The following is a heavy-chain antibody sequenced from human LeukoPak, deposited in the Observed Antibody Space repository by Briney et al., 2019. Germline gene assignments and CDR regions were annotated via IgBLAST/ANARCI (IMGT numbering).Heavy chain of an antibody. CDR3: ARLRNTIFESWFDP. D-gene: IGHD3-3*01. CDR1: GLTFSSYA. V-gene: IGHV3-30*04. CDR2: ISYDGSNK. Sequence: GGSLRLSCAASGLTFSSYAMHWVRQAPGKGLEWVAVISYDGSNKYYADSVKGRFTISRDNSKNTLYLQMNGLRAEDTAVYYCARLRNTIFESWFDPWGQGTLVTVSS. J-gene: IGHJ5*02.